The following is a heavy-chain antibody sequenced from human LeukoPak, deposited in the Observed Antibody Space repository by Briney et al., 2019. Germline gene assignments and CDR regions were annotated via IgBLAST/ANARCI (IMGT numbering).Heavy chain of an antibody. CDR2: IYHSGST. J-gene: IGHJ4*02. Sequence: SETLSLTCTVSGGSISSSSYYWGWIRQPPGKGLEWIGSIYHSGSTYYNPSLKSRVTISVDTSKNQFSLKLSSVTAADTAVYYCARSYIVVVPAETYFDYWGQGTLVTVSS. D-gene: IGHD2-2*01. CDR1: GGSISSSSYY. CDR3: ARSYIVVVPAETYFDY. V-gene: IGHV4-39*07.